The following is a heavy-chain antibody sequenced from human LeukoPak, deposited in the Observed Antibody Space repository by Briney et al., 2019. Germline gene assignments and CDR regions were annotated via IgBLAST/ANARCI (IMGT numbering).Heavy chain of an antibody. Sequence: GASVKVSCKASGGTFSSYAMSWVRQAPGKGLEWVSGVSGSSGSTYYADSVKGRFTISRDNSQSTLFLQMNSLRAEDTAVYYCAKLARYSYVGVYYFDYWGQGTLVTVSS. CDR3: AKLARYSYVGVYYFDY. J-gene: IGHJ4*02. D-gene: IGHD5-18*01. CDR2: VSGSSGST. V-gene: IGHV3-23*01. CDR1: GGTFSSYA.